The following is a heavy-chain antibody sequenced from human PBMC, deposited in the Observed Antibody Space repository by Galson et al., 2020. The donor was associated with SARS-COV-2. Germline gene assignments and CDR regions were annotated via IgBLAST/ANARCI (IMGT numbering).Heavy chain of an antibody. J-gene: IGHJ4*02. V-gene: IGHV3-23*01. CDR3: GKHENPDCYVTH. CDR2: IGGSGRHT. Sequence: GESLKISCGASGFAFNTFPMNWVRQAPGKGLEWVATIGGSGRHTDYADSVRGRFTISRDNSLNTLYLQMNSLRAEDTAVYYCGKHENPDCYVTHWGQGTLVTVSS. CDR1: GFAFNTFP. D-gene: IGHD2-21*02.